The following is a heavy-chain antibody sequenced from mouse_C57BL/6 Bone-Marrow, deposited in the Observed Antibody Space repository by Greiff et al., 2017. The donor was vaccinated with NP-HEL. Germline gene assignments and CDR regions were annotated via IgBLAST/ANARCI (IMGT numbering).Heavy chain of an antibody. CDR2: IHPNSGST. V-gene: IGHV1-64*01. J-gene: IGHJ3*01. Sequence: QVQLKQPGAELVKPGASVKLSCKASGYTFTSYWMHWVKQRPGQGLEWIGMIHPNSGSTNYNEKFKSKATLTVDKSSSTAYMQLSSLTSEDSAVYYCANYGNYWFAYWGQGTLVTVSA. D-gene: IGHD2-1*01. CDR1: GYTFTSYW. CDR3: ANYGNYWFAY.